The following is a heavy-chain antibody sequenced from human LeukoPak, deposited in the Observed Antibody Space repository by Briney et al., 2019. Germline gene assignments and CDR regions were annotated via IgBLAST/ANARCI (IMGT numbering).Heavy chain of an antibody. D-gene: IGHD6-6*01. CDR3: ARDSSSIVFGWFDP. J-gene: IGHJ5*02. CDR2: ISYDGSNK. V-gene: IGHV3-30*03. CDR1: GFTFSSYS. Sequence: PGGSLRLSCAASGFTFSSYSMNWVRQAPGKGLEWVAVISYDGSNKYYADSVKGRFTISRDNSKNTLYLQMNSLRAEDTAVYYCARDSSSIVFGWFDPWGQGTLVTVSS.